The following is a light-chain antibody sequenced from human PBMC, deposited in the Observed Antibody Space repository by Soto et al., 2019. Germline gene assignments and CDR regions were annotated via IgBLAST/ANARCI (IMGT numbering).Light chain of an antibody. CDR1: STDVGEYNY. V-gene: IGLV2-8*01. CDR3: SSFVGAPVI. Sequence: ALTQPPSASGSPGQSVTIPCAGTSTDVGEYNYVSWYQQHPGKVPKLIIFEVNKRPSGVPDRFSGSKSGDTASLTVSGLQAEDEADYYCSSFVGAPVIFGGGTKVTVL. CDR2: EVN. J-gene: IGLJ2*01.